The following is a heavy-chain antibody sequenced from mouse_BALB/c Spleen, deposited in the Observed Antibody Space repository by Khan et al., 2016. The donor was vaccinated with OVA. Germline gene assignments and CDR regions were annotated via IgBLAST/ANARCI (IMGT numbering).Heavy chain of an antibody. D-gene: IGHD2-4*01. CDR2: ILSAGGT. J-gene: IGHJ3*01. V-gene: IGHV2-2*02. Sequence: QVQLMESGPGLVQPSQSLSITCTVSGFSFPNDSVYWGRQSSGKSLVWWGGILSAGGTDYNEAVTSRLTISKCNSSSQVDFKMNHLQLNDTAIYYGVTRGYDYGRGALFAYWGQGTLVTVSA. CDR3: VTRGYDYGRGALFAY. CDR1: GFSFPNDS.